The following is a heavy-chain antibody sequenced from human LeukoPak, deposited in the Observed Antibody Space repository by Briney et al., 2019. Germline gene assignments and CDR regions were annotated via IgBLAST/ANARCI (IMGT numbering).Heavy chain of an antibody. J-gene: IGHJ6*03. Sequence: SETLSLTCTVSGGFISSGTYYWGWIRQPPGKGLEWIGYIYHSGSTYYNPSLKSRVTISVDRSKNQFSLKLSSVTAADTAVYYCALTVRNGYYYYMDVWGKGTTVTVSS. CDR2: IYHSGST. CDR1: GGFISSGTYY. D-gene: IGHD3-10*01. CDR3: ALTVRNGYYYYMDV. V-gene: IGHV4-30-2*01.